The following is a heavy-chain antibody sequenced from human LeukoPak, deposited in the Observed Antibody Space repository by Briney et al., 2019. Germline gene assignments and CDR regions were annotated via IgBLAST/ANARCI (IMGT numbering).Heavy chain of an antibody. Sequence: ASVKVSCKASGYTFTSYGISSVRQAPGQGLEWMGWISAYNGNTNYAQKLQGRVTMTTDTSTSTAYMELRSLRSDDTAVYYCARETYYYGSGSYDFDYWGQGTLVTVSS. CDR3: ARETYYYGSGSYDFDY. CDR1: GYTFTSYG. J-gene: IGHJ4*02. CDR2: ISAYNGNT. D-gene: IGHD3-10*01. V-gene: IGHV1-18*01.